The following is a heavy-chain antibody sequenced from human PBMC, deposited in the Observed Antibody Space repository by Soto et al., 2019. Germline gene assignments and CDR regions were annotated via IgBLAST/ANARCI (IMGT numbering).Heavy chain of an antibody. J-gene: IGHJ6*02. CDR3: ARDNDRPQLGGNYYYILDV. D-gene: IGHD1-1*01. Sequence: QVQLEQSGAEVKKPGSSVKVSCKASGGTFRNSAISWVRQAPGQGLEWMGGIMPIFRTPDYAQKVHGRVTITADESTSTAYMELSGLRYADTAVYFCARDNDRPQLGGNYYYILDVWGHGTTVTVSS. V-gene: IGHV1-69*12. CDR2: IMPIFRTP. CDR1: GGTFRNSA.